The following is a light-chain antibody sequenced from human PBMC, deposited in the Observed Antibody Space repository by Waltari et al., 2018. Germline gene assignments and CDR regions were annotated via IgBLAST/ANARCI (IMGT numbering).Light chain of an antibody. V-gene: IGLV2-14*01. J-gene: IGLJ2*01. CDR2: DVS. CDR1: SSDVGASNY. Sequence: QSALTQPASVSGSPGQSITISCTGTSSDVGASNYVSWYQQHPGKAPKLMIYDVSKRPSGVSNRFSGSKSDNTASLTISGLQAEDEADYYCNSYTRSTTLVFGGGTKLTVL. CDR3: NSYTRSTTLV.